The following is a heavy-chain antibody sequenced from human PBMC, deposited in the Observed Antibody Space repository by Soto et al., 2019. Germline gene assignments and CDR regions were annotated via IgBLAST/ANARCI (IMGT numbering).Heavy chain of an antibody. J-gene: IGHJ3*02. CDR2: IYYSGSA. D-gene: IGHD2-15*01. Sequence: SDTLSLTCTLACPSIITRFYYWGWIRQPPGRGLEWMANIYYSGSAYYNPSLKSRVSTSVDTSKNQFSLKLRSVTAADTAVYYCARQGSRAFDIWGQGTMVT. V-gene: IGHV4-39*01. CDR3: ARQGSRAFDI. CDR1: CPSIITRFYY.